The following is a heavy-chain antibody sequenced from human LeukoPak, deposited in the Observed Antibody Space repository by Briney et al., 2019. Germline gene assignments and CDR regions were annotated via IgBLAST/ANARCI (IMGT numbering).Heavy chain of an antibody. V-gene: IGHV4-61*05. Sequence: PSETLSLTCTVSGGSISSSSYYWGWIRQPPGKGLEWIGYIYYSGSTNYNPSLKSRVTISVVTSKNQFSLKLSSVTAADTAVYYCGRHLYGSGSSRGFDYWGQGTLVTVSS. CDR2: IYYSGST. D-gene: IGHD3-10*01. CDR1: GGSISSSSYY. CDR3: GRHLYGSGSSRGFDY. J-gene: IGHJ4*02.